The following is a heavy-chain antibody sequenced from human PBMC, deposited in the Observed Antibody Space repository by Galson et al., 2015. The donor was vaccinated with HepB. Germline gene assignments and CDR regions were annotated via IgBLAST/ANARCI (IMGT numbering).Heavy chain of an antibody. CDR1: GYTFTSYD. V-gene: IGHV1-8*01. J-gene: IGHJ5*02. CDR2: MNPNSGNT. D-gene: IGHD6-6*01. Sequence: SVKVSCKASGYTFTSYDINWVRQATGQGLEWMGWMNPNSGNTGYAQKFQGRVTMTRNTSISTAYMELSSLRSEDTAVYYCARGGRIAARPAGWFDPWGQGTLVTVSS. CDR3: ARGGRIAARPAGWFDP.